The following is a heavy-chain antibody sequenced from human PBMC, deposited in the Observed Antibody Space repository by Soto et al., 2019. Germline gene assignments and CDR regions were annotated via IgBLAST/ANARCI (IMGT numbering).Heavy chain of an antibody. J-gene: IGHJ6*02. CDR2: ITSTSSTK. D-gene: IGHD3-10*01. V-gene: IGHV3-48*02. Sequence: GGSLRLSCAASGFTFSSHAMNWVRQAPGKGLEWLSYITSTSSTKHYAASVEGRFTISRDNAKNSLYLQMNSLRDEDTAVYYCARRITMVRGPYYYYAMDVWGQGTTVTVS. CDR3: ARRITMVRGPYYYYAMDV. CDR1: GFTFSSHA.